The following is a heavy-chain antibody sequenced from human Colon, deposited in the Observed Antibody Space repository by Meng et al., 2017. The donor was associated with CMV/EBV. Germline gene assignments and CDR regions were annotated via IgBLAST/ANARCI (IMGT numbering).Heavy chain of an antibody. CDR3: VRAPTIGAYYFDY. CDR2: ISSSSSYI. J-gene: IGHJ4*02. CDR1: GFTFTDYS. Sequence: EVQVVESGGGLVKPGASRRLSCAASGFTFTDYSMTWVRQAPGKGLEWVSSISSSSSYIYYADSLRGRFTISRDNAKKSVYLQMNSLGADDTAVYYCVRAPTIGAYYFDYWGQGILVTVSS. D-gene: IGHD3-3*01. V-gene: IGHV3-21*01.